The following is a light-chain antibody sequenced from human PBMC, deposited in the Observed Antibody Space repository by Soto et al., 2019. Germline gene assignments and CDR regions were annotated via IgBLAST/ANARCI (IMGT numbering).Light chain of an antibody. CDR2: EVS. J-gene: IGLJ2*01. V-gene: IGLV2-14*01. CDR3: SSYTSSSTHVV. Sequence: QSALTQPASVSGSPGQSITISCTGTSSDVGGYNYVSWYQQHPGKAPKLMIYEVSNRPSGVSNRFSSSKSGNTASLTISGLQAEDEADYYCSSYTSSSTHVVFGRGTQLTVL. CDR1: SSDVGGYNY.